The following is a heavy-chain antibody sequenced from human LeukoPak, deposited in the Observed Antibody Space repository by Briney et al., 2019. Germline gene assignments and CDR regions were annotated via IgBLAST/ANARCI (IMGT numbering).Heavy chain of an antibody. CDR1: GFTFSDHN. V-gene: IGHV3-72*01. CDR3: ARVNGWFYFDY. Sequence: AGSLRLSCAASGFTFSDHNMDWVRQAPGKGLEWDGRIRNQYNSYNAEYAASVKGRFTISRDDSKISLYLQMNSLKTEDTAVYYCARVNGWFYFDYWGQGTLVTV. D-gene: IGHD6-19*01. CDR2: IRNQYNSYNA. J-gene: IGHJ4*02.